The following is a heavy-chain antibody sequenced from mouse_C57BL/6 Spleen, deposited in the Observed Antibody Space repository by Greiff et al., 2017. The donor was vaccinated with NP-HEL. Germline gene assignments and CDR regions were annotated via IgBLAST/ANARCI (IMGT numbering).Heavy chain of an antibody. CDR3: ARSGGGYAMDY. CDR2: IYPRSGNT. J-gene: IGHJ4*01. CDR1: GYTFTSYG. V-gene: IGHV1-81*01. Sequence: QVQLQQSGAELARPGASVKLSCKASGYTFTSYGISWVKQRTGQGLEWIGEIYPRSGNTYYNEKFKGKATLTADKSSSTAYLELRSLTSEDSAVYFCARSGGGYAMDYWGQGTSVTVSS. D-gene: IGHD3-1*01.